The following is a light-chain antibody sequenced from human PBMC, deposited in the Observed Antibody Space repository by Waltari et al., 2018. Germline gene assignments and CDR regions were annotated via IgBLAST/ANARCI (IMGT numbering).Light chain of an antibody. Sequence: DLVMTQTPRSLSVSPGQPASISCKARQSLLRRDGKTYLYWYLKRPGQSPQLLISEVSSRFSGVPDRFSGSGSGTDFTLKISRVEAEDVGLYYCMQGVHLPLTFGGGTKVEIQ. V-gene: IGKV2-29*03. CDR3: MQGVHLPLT. J-gene: IGKJ4*01. CDR1: QSLLRRDGKTY. CDR2: EVS.